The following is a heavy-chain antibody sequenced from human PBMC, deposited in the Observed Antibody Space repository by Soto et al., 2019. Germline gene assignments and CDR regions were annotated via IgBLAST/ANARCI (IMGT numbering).Heavy chain of an antibody. J-gene: IGHJ5*02. D-gene: IGHD2-15*01. CDR1: GYTFTSYG. V-gene: IGHV1-69*13. CDR3: AGQWVVVVVAATLYNWFDP. Sequence: SVKVSCKASGYTFTSYGISWVRQAPGQGLEWMGGIIPIFGTANYAQKFQGRVTITADESTSTAYMELSSLRSEDTAVYYCAGQWVVVVVAATLYNWFDPWGQGTLVTVSS. CDR2: IIPIFGTA.